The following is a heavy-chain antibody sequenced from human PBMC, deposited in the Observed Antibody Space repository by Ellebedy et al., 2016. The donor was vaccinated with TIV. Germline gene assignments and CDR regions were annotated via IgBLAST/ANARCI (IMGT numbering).Heavy chain of an antibody. CDR3: ARGGQTLGYCSGGSCYQYYFDY. CDR1: GYTFTSYY. CDR2: INPSGCST. Sequence: AASVKVSCKASGYTFTSYYMHWVRQAPGQGLEWMGIINPSGCSTSYAQKFQGRVTMTRDTSTSPVYMELSSLRSEDTAVYYCARGGQTLGYCSGGSCYQYYFDYWGQGTLVTVSS. V-gene: IGHV1-46*01. D-gene: IGHD2-15*01. J-gene: IGHJ4*02.